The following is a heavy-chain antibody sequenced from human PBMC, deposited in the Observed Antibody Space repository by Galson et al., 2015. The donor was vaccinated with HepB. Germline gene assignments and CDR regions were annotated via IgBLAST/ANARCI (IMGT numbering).Heavy chain of an antibody. V-gene: IGHV1-2*02. J-gene: IGHJ4*02. D-gene: IGHD3-16*01. CDR2: INPNSGGT. CDR1: GYTFTGYY. Sequence: SVKVSCKASGYTFTGYYMHWVRQAPGQGLEWMGWINPNSGGTNYAQKFQGRVTMTRDTSISTAYMELSRLRSDDTAVYYCARGHGGGSPQADYWGQGTLVTVSS. CDR3: ARGHGGGSPQADY.